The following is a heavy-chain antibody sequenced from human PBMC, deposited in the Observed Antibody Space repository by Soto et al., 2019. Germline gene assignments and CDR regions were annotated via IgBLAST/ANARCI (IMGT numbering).Heavy chain of an antibody. CDR2: ISAYNGNT. CDR1: GYTFTTYG. D-gene: IGHD2-8*01. J-gene: IGHJ6*01. Sequence: ASVKVSCKASGYTFTTYGLNWVRQAPGQGLEWMGWISAYNGNTNYAQKLQGRVTMTTDTSTSTAYMELRSLRSDDPAVYYCAIDSYCTHGVGNTQIYYYYYGIDLWREGTTVTVTS. V-gene: IGHV1-18*01. CDR3: AIDSYCTHGVGNTQIYYYYYGIDL.